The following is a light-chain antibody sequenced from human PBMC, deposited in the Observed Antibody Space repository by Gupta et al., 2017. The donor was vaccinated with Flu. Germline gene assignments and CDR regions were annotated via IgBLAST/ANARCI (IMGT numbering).Light chain of an antibody. J-gene: IGLJ3*02. CDR3: QVWHISSDHLRV. Sequence: VLTQPPSVSVAPGQTARITCGGDDIGRKSVHWYQQKPGQAPVVVVYDDSDRPSGIPERFSGSNSGNTATLTISKVEAGDEAEYFCQVWHISSDHLRVFGGGTKLSVL. CDR2: DDS. V-gene: IGLV3-21*02. CDR1: DIGRKS.